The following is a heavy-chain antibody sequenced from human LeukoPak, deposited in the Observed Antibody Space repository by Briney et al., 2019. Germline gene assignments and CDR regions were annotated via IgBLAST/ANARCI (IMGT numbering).Heavy chain of an antibody. V-gene: IGHV1-8*01. J-gene: IGHJ5*02. D-gene: IGHD2-2*01. CDR3: ARAPFVLWPPPGDWFDP. Sequence: ASVKVSCKASGYTFTSYDINWVRQATGQGLEWMGWMNPNSGNTGYAQKFQGRVTMTRNTSISTAYMELSSLRSDDTAEYYCARAPFVLWPPPGDWFDPWGQGTLVTVSS. CDR2: MNPNSGNT. CDR1: GYTFTSYD.